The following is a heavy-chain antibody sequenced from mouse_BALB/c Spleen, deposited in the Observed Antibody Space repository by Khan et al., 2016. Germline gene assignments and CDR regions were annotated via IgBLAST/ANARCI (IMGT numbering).Heavy chain of an antibody. CDR1: GYTFTNYG. J-gene: IGHJ2*01. V-gene: IGHV9-1*02. CDR3: ARMYGYYYY. CDR2: INTYTGEP. Sequence: QIQLVQSGPELKKPGETVKISCKASGYTFTNYGMNWVKQAPGKGLKWMGWINTYTGEPTYADDFKGRFAFSLETSASTAYLQINNLKNEDMATYFCARMYGYYYYWGQGTTLTVSS. D-gene: IGHD2-3*01.